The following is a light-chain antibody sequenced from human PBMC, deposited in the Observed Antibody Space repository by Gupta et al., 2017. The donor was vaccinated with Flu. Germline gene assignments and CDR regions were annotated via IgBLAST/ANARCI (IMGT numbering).Light chain of an antibody. V-gene: IGKV3-11*01. CDR2: DAS. Sequence: PDTLSYAPGERATLSCRASQSVSSYLAWYQQKPGQAPRLLIYDASNRATGIPARFSGSGSGTDFTLTISSLEPEDFAVYYCQQRSNSWTFGQGTKVEIK. CDR3: QQRSNSWT. CDR1: QSVSSY. J-gene: IGKJ1*01.